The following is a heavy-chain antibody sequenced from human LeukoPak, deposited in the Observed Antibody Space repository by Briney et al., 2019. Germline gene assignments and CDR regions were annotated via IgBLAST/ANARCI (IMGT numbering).Heavy chain of an antibody. V-gene: IGHV4-30-2*01. CDR3: ARRYSSSWYYYYGMDV. CDR1: GGSISSGGYS. J-gene: IGHJ6*02. Sequence: SETLSLTCTVSGGSISSGGYSWSWIRQPPGKGLEWIGYIYHSGSTYYNPSLKSRVTISVDRSRNQFSLKLSSVTAADTAVYYCARRYSSSWYYYYGMDVWGQGTTVTVSS. CDR2: IYHSGST. D-gene: IGHD6-13*01.